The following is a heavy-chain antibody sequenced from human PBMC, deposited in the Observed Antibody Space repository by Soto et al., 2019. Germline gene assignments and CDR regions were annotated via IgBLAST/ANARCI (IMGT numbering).Heavy chain of an antibody. CDR2: ISYDGNNY. Sequence: QVPLVESGGGVVQPGRSLRLSCAASGFTFSTYAMHWVRQAPGKGLEWVAIISYDGNNYSYADSVKGRFTISRDNSKNTLYLQMNSLRAEDTAVYYCARGYYDFWSGSDYWGQGTLVTVSS. J-gene: IGHJ4*02. D-gene: IGHD3-3*01. CDR3: ARGYYDFWSGSDY. CDR1: GFTFSTYA. V-gene: IGHV3-30-3*01.